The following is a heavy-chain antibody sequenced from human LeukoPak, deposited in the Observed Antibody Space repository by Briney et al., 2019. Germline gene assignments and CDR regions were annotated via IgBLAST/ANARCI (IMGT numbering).Heavy chain of an antibody. Sequence: QPGGSLRLSCAASGFTFSSYTMQWVRQAPGKGLEWVAVVSSDGGDEYYADSVKGRFTISRDNSKNTLYLQMNSLRAEDTAVYYCARESAAAGTADYWGQGTLVTVSS. CDR3: ARESAAAGTADY. CDR1: GFTFSSYT. V-gene: IGHV3-30-3*01. J-gene: IGHJ4*02. D-gene: IGHD6-13*01. CDR2: VSSDGGDE.